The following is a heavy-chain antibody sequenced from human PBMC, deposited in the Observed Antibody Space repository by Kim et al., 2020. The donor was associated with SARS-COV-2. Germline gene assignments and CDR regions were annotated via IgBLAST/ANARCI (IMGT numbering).Heavy chain of an antibody. V-gene: IGHV3-7*03. J-gene: IGHJ6*02. CDR3: ARKYSNIDV. Sequence: SEKNYVDSVKGRFTISRDNAKNSLYLQMNSLRAEDTAVYYCARKYSNIDVWGQGTTVTVSS. D-gene: IGHD2-15*01. CDR2: SEK.